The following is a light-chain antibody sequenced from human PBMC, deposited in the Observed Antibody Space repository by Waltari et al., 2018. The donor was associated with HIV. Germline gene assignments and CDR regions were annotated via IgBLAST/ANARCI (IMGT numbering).Light chain of an antibody. Sequence: DIHLTQSPSSLSASAGDRVTITCRASQDISQYLNWYQQKGGKTPKLLIYDASKLEAGVDPRFSGTGSGTEFSLTINSLQPEDIATYYCQQYDFMPYTFGQGTKLEI. V-gene: IGKV1-33*01. J-gene: IGKJ2*01. CDR3: QQYDFMPYT. CDR2: DAS. CDR1: QDISQY.